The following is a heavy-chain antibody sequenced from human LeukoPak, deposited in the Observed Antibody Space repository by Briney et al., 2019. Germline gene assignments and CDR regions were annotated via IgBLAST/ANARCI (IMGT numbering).Heavy chain of an antibody. D-gene: IGHD6-13*01. CDR2: IKQDGSEK. J-gene: IGHJ3*02. Sequence: GGSLRLSCAASGFTFSSYWMSWVRRAPGKGLEWVASIKQDGSEKYYVDSVKGRFTVSRDNAKNSLYLQMNSLRAEDTAVYYCASLGPGYSSSQSASDIWGQGTMVTVSS. V-gene: IGHV3-7*01. CDR3: ASLGPGYSSSQSASDI. CDR1: GFTFSSYW.